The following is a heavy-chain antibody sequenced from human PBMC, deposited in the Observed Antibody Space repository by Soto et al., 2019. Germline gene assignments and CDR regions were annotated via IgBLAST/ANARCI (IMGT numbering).Heavy chain of an antibody. Sequence: GGSLRLSCAASGFTFSSYAMSWVRQAPGKGLEWVSAISGSGGSTYYADSVKGRFTISRDNSKNTLYLQMNSLRAEDTAVYYCAKGWYTMVRGVNQFDYWGQGTLVTVSS. D-gene: IGHD3-10*01. CDR1: GFTFSSYA. V-gene: IGHV3-23*01. CDR3: AKGWYTMVRGVNQFDY. CDR2: ISGSGGST. J-gene: IGHJ4*02.